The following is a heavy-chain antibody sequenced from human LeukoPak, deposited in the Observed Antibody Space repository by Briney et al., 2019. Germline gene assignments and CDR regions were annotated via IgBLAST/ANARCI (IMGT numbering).Heavy chain of an antibody. V-gene: IGHV4-59*12. CDR3: ARAVYGDPNFDY. Sequence: SETLSLTCTVSGGSISSYYWSWIRQPPGKGLEWIGYIYYSGSTNYNPSLKSRVTISVDTSKNQFSLKLSSVTAADTAVYYCARAVYGDPNFDYWGQGTLVTVSS. D-gene: IGHD4-17*01. J-gene: IGHJ4*02. CDR2: IYYSGST. CDR1: GGSISSYY.